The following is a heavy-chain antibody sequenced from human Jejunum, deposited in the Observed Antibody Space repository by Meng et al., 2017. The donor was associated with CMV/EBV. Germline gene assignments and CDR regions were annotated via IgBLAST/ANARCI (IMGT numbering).Heavy chain of an antibody. CDR2: ISFDGSSK. D-gene: IGHD3-3*01. V-gene: IGHV3-30-3*01. CDR3: ARVRSTSFGVIIYALDV. J-gene: IGHJ6*02. CDR1: FSSYA. Sequence: FSSYALHWVRQAPRRRLEWVAVISFDGSSKYYADSVRGRFTISRDNSNNTLYLQMNSLRGEDAAVYYCARVRSTSFGVIIYALDVWGQGTTVTVSS.